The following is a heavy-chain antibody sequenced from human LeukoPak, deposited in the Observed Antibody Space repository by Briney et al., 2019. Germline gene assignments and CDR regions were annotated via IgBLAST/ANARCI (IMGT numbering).Heavy chain of an antibody. Sequence: PSETLSLTCTVSGGSISSYYWSWIRQPPGKGLEWIGYIYYSGSTNYNPSLKSRVTISVDTSKNQFSLKLSSVTAADTAVYYCARDTRGGFDNDAFDIWGQGTMVTVSS. J-gene: IGHJ3*02. CDR3: ARDTRGGFDNDAFDI. V-gene: IGHV4-59*01. CDR2: IYYSGST. CDR1: GGSISSYY. D-gene: IGHD3-10*01.